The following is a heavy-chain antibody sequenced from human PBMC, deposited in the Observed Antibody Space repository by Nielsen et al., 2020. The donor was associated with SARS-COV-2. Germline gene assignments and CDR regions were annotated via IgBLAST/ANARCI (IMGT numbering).Heavy chain of an antibody. CDR1: GFTFSDYY. CDR2: ISSSGSTI. J-gene: IGHJ5*02. D-gene: IGHD6-19*01. V-gene: IGHV3-11*01. Sequence: GGSLRLSCAASGFTFSDYYMSWIRQAPGKGLEWVSYISSSGSTIYYADSVKGRFTISRDNAKNSLYLQMNSLRAEDTAVYYCARATAVADRAGAWFDPWGQGTLVTVCS. CDR3: ARATAVADRAGAWFDP.